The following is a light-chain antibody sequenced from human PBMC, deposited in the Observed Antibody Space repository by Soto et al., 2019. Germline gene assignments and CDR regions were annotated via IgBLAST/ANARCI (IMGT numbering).Light chain of an antibody. J-gene: IGLJ3*02. V-gene: IGLV2-14*01. CDR2: EVS. Sequence: QSALTQPASVSGSPGQSITISCTGSSSDVGGYKYVSWYQHHPGKAPKLLIYEVSNRPSGVSNRFSGSKSGNTASLTISGLEADDEADYYCSSYTASSTLVVFGGGTKLTVL. CDR3: SSYTASSTLVV. CDR1: SSDVGGYKY.